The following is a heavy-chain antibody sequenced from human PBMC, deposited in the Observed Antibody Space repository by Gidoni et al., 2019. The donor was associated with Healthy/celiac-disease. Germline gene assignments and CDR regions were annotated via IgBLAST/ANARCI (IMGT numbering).Heavy chain of an antibody. J-gene: IGHJ5*02. Sequence: QVQLVQSGAEVKKPGASVKVSCKASGYTFTSYGISWVRQAPGQGLEWMGWIIAYNGNTNYSHKLQGRVPMPTDASTSTAYLELRSLRSDDTAVYYCARDKGWGITGTTFGLGWFDPWGQGTLVTVSS. CDR2: IIAYNGNT. D-gene: IGHD1-7*01. CDR3: ARDKGWGITGTTFGLGWFDP. V-gene: IGHV1-18*01. CDR1: GYTFTSYG.